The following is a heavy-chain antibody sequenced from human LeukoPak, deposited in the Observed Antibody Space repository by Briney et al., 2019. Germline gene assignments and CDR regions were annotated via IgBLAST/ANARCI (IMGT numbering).Heavy chain of an antibody. CDR2: INPSDDTT. CDR1: GYTFTSNH. CDR3: ASGTDYGDYEGYYYGMDV. Sequence: ASVKVSCKASGYTFTSNHMHWVRQAPGQGLEWMGIINPSDDTTTYAQKFQGRVTMTRNTSISTAYMELSSLRSEDTAVYYCASGTDYGDYEGYYYGMDVWGQGTTVTVSS. V-gene: IGHV1-46*01. D-gene: IGHD4-17*01. J-gene: IGHJ6*02.